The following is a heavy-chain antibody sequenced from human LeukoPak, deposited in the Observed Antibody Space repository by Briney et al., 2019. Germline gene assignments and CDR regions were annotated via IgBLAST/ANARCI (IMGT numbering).Heavy chain of an antibody. J-gene: IGHJ4*02. CDR2: IKQDGSAK. Sequence: GGSLRLSCAASGFTVSSNYMSWVRQAPGKGLEWVANIKQDGSAKYYVDSVKGRFTISRDNAKNSLYLQMGSLRAEDTAVYYCARFSGRNWGQGTLVTVSS. V-gene: IGHV3-7*01. CDR1: GFTVSSNY. D-gene: IGHD2-15*01. CDR3: ARFSGRN.